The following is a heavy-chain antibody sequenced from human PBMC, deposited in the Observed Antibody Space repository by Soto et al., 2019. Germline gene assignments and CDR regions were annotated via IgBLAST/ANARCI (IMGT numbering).Heavy chain of an antibody. J-gene: IGHJ4*02. CDR2: ISGSGGST. D-gene: IGHD3-22*01. CDR1: GFTFSSYA. Sequence: GGSLRLSCAASGFTFSSYAMSWVRQAPGKGLEWVSAISGSGGSTYYADSVKGRFTISRDNSKNTLYLQMNSLRAEDTAVYYCATSLSRITMIVVVITPFDHWGQGTLVTVSS. CDR3: ATSLSRITMIVVVITPFDH. V-gene: IGHV3-23*01.